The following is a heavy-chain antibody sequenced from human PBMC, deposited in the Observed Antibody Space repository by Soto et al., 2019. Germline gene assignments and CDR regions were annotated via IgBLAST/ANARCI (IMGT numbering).Heavy chain of an antibody. CDR3: AKDYYGSWRTGTFDY. D-gene: IGHD3-10*01. CDR2: ISYDGSNK. V-gene: IGHV3-30*18. CDR1: GFTFSSYG. J-gene: IGHJ4*02. Sequence: QVQLVESGGGVVQPGRSLRLSFAASGFTFSSYGMHWVRQAPGKGLEWVAVISYDGSNKYYADSVKGRFTISRDNSKNTLYLQMNSLRAEDTAVYYCAKDYYGSWRTGTFDYCGQGTLVTVSS.